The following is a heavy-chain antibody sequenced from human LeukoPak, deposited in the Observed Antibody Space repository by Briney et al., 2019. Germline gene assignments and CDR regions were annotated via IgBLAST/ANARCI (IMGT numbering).Heavy chain of an antibody. CDR2: LRYDGSNK. CDR1: GFTSSSYG. Sequence: QTGGSLGPSLPPSGFTSSSYGLHGARQAQGKGREGVQFLRYDGSNKYYVGSVKGRFTISRDNSKNTLYLQMNSLRAEDTAVYYCAKGSGWEVSYYYYYMDVWGKGTTVTISS. J-gene: IGHJ6*03. V-gene: IGHV3-30*02. D-gene: IGHD1-26*01. CDR3: AKGSGWEVSYYYYYMDV.